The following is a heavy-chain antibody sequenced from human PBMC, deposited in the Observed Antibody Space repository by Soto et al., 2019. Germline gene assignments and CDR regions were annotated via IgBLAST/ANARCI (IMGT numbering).Heavy chain of an antibody. J-gene: IGHJ4*02. D-gene: IGHD3-22*01. V-gene: IGHV3-23*01. Sequence: GGSLRLSCAASGLTFSDSAMSWVRQASGKGLEWVSVIVGRGGTTYYEKPGKGRFTITRDNSTKTVEMQMNSLRTEDRAIYSCAKVAFEVDITMKIVVISYFDGWGQRTLATV. CDR3: AKVAFEVDITMKIVVISYFDG. CDR1: GLTFSDSA. CDR2: IVGRGGTT.